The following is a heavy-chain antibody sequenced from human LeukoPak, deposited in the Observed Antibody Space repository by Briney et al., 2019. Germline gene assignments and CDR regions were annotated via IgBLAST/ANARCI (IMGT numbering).Heavy chain of an antibody. CDR3: LLAMADDFDY. V-gene: IGHV1-69*13. CDR2: IIPIFGTA. J-gene: IGHJ4*02. D-gene: IGHD5-18*01. CDR1: GGTFSSYA. Sequence: SVKVSCKASGGTFSSYAISWVRQAPGQGLEWMGGIIPIFGTANYAQKFQGRVTITADESTSIAYMELSSLRSEDTAVYYCLLAMADDFDYWGQGTLVTVSS.